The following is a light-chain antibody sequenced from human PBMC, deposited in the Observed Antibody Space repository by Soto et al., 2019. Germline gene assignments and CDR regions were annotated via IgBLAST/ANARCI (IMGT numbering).Light chain of an antibody. CDR3: QQYGSSPET. V-gene: IGKV1-5*01. Sequence: DIQMTHSPSTLSASVGDRVTITCRASQSISSWLAWYQQKPGKAPKLLIYDASSLESGVPSRFSGSGSGTEFTLTISRLEPEDFAVYYCQQYGSSPETFGQGTKVDI. CDR2: DAS. CDR1: QSISSW. J-gene: IGKJ1*01.